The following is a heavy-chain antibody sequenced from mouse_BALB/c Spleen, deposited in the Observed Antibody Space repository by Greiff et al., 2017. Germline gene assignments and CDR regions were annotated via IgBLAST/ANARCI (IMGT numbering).Heavy chain of an antibody. CDR3: ARLYYDYDGEGYYAMDY. CDR1: GFTFSSSY. J-gene: IGHJ4*01. V-gene: IGHV1-66*01. Sequence: VQLQQSGAELVKPGASVKLSCKTSGFTFSSSYISWLKQKPGQSLEWIAWIYAGTGGTSYNQKFTGKAQLTVDTSSSTAYMQFSSLTTEDSAIYYCARLYYDYDGEGYYAMDYWGQGTSVTVSS. CDR2: IYAGTGGT. D-gene: IGHD2-4*01.